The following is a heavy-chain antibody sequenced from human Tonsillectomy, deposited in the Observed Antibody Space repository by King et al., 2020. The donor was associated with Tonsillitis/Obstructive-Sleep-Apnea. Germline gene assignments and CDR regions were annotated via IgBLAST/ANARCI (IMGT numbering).Heavy chain of an antibody. CDR3: ARDNGGGLAFDI. Sequence: HVQLQQWGAGLLKPSETLVLTCGVYGGSFSAYYWSWIRQPPGEGLEYIGEISHTGSTNFNPSLKSRVTISVDTSKNQLSLKLNSVTAADTAVYYCARDNGGGLAFDIWGQGTMVTVSS. J-gene: IGHJ3*02. V-gene: IGHV4-34*01. CDR2: ISHTGST. D-gene: IGHD3-16*01. CDR1: GGSFSAYY.